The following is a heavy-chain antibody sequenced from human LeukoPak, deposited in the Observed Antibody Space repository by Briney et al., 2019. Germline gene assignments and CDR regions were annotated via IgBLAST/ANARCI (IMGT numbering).Heavy chain of an antibody. V-gene: IGHV4-30-2*01. CDR1: GGSISSGGYY. CDR3: ARAVVVVPADYYYYMDV. D-gene: IGHD2-2*01. CDR2: IYHSGST. J-gene: IGHJ6*03. Sequence: SQTLSLTCTVSGGSISSGGYYWSWIRQPPGKGLEWIGYIYHSGSTYYNPSLKSRVTISVDRSKNQFSLKLSSVTAADTAVYYCARAVVVVPADYYYYMDVWGKGTTVTVSS.